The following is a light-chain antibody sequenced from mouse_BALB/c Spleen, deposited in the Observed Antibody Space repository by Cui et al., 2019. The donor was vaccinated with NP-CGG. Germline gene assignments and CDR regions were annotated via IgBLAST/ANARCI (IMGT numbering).Light chain of an antibody. Sequence: AVSSQGSALTTSPGETVTLTCRSSTGAVTTSNYANWVQEKPDHLFTGLIGGTNNRAPGVPARFSGSLIGNKAALTITGAQTEDEAIYFCALWYSNHWVFGGGTKLTVL. CDR3: ALWYSNHWV. CDR1: TGAVTTSNY. J-gene: IGLJ1*01. CDR2: GTN. V-gene: IGLV1*01.